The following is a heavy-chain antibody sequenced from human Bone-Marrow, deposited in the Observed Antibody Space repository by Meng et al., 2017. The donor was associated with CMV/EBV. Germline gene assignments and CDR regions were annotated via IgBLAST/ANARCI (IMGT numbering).Heavy chain of an antibody. CDR1: RGTFSSYA. D-gene: IGHD2-2*01. CDR2: ISPIFGTA. Sequence: SVKVSCKASRGTFSSYAISWVRQAPGQGLEWMGGISPIFGTANYAQKFQGRVTITTDESTSTAYMELSSLRSEDTAVYYCVPYCSSTSCPIGAFDIWGQGTTVTVSS. V-gene: IGHV1-69*05. J-gene: IGHJ3*02. CDR3: VPYCSSTSCPIGAFDI.